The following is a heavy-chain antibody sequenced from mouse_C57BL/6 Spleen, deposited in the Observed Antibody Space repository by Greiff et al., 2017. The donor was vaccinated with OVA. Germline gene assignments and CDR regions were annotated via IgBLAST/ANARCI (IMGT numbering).Heavy chain of an antibody. CDR2: INPNNGGT. CDR1: GYTFTDYN. J-gene: IGHJ2*01. CDR3: ARRWDLDY. V-gene: IGHV1-18*01. D-gene: IGHD4-1*01. Sequence: EVQLQESGPELVKPGASVKIPCKASGYTFTDYNLDWVKQSHGKSLEWIGDINPNNGGTSYNQKFKGKATLTVDKSSSTAYMELRSLTSEDTAVYYCARRWDLDYWGQGTTLTVSS.